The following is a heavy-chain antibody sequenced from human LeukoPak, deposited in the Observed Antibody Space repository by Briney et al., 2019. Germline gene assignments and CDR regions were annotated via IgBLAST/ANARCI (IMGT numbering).Heavy chain of an antibody. CDR3: ATHARVAGFDY. V-gene: IGHV3-11*04. J-gene: IGHJ4*02. CDR2: ISNSGTTI. D-gene: IGHD6-19*01. CDR1: RFTFSDFY. Sequence: GGSLRLSCAASRFTFSDFYMSWIRQAPGKGLEWISYISNSGTTIYYADSVKGRFTISRDNAKNSLYLQMNSLRAEDTAVYYCATHARVAGFDYWGLGTLVTVSS.